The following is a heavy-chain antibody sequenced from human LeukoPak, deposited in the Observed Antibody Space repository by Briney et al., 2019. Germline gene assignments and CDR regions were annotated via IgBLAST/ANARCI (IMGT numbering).Heavy chain of an antibody. J-gene: IGHJ5*02. CDR2: ISYDGSNK. V-gene: IGHV3-30-3*01. D-gene: IGHD3-3*02. CDR1: GFTFSSYA. Sequence: GGSLRLSCAASGFTFSSYAMHWVRQAPGKGLEWVAVISYDGSNKYYADSVKGRFTISRDNSKNTLYLQMNSLRAEDTAVYYCARDRSISWFDPWGQGTLVTVSS. CDR3: ARDRSISWFDP.